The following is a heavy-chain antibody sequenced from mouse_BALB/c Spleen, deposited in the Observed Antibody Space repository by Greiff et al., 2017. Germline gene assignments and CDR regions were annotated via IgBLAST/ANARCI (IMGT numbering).Heavy chain of an antibody. J-gene: IGHJ4*01. V-gene: IGHV3-8*02. CDR2: ISYSGST. D-gene: IGHD4-1*01. CDR1: GDSITSCY. CDR3: ARYRPAGYYAMDY. Sequence: EVKLMESGPSLVKPSQTLSLTCSVTGDSITSCYWNWIRKFPGNKLEYMGYISYSGSTYYNPSLKSRISITRDTSKNQYYLQLNSVTTEDTATYYCARYRPAGYYAMDYWGQGTSVTVSS.